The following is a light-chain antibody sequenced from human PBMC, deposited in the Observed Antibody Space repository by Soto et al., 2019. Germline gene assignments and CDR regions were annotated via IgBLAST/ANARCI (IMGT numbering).Light chain of an antibody. V-gene: IGKV3-20*01. Sequence: EIVLTQSPGTLSLSPGEGATLSCRASQSISSTYLAWYQQKPGQAPRLLIYGASSRATGIPDRFSGSGSGTDFTXTISRLEPEDFAVYYCQHYGSSTWTFGQGTKVEIK. J-gene: IGKJ1*01. CDR2: GAS. CDR3: QHYGSSTWT. CDR1: QSISSTY.